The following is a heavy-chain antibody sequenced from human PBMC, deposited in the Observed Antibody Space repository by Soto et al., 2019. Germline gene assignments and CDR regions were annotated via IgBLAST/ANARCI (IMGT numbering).Heavy chain of an antibody. CDR2: ISYDGSNK. D-gene: IGHD2-2*01. CDR1: GFIFSNYA. CDR3: GRCSSTSCHLGADY. J-gene: IGHJ4*02. V-gene: IGHV3-30-3*01. Sequence: QVQLVESGGGVVQPGRSLRLSCAASGFIFSNYAMHWVRQAPGKGLEWVALISYDGSNKYYADSVKGRFIISRDNSKNTLYLQMNSLRTEDTAVYYCGRCSSTSCHLGADYWGQGTLVTVSS.